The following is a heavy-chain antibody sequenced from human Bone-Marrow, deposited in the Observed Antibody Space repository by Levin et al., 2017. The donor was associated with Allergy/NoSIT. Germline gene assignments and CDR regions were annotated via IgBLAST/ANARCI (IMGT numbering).Heavy chain of an antibody. CDR1: GFTSGDYA. D-gene: IGHD3-10*01. CDR2: IRSKASGGTT. Sequence: GESLKISCTSSGFTSGDYAMSWVRQAPGKGLEWVGFIRSKASGGTTDYAATVNGRFTISRDDSKNIAYLQMNSLKTEDTAEYYCTRERGSGTDLRGMDVWGQGTTVAVSS. CDR3: TRERGSGTDLRGMDV. V-gene: IGHV3-49*04. J-gene: IGHJ6*02.